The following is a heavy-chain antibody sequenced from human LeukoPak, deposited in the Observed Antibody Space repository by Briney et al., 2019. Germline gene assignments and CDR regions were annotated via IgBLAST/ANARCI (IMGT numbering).Heavy chain of an antibody. J-gene: IGHJ4*02. CDR3: ARDTPNSSGYYFDY. CDR1: GGSISRYY. V-gene: IGHV4-59*01. Sequence: SETLSLTCTVSGGSISRYYWSWVRQPPGKGLEWIGYIYHSGNANYNPSLKSRVTISVDTSKNQFSLKLSSVTAADTAVYYCARDTPNSSGYYFDYWGQGTLVTVSS. CDR2: IYHSGNA. D-gene: IGHD3-22*01.